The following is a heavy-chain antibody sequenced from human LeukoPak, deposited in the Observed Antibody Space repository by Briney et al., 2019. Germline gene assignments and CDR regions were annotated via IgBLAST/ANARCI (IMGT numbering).Heavy chain of an antibody. V-gene: IGHV3-30*04. Sequence: GGSLRLSCAASGFTFNSYAMHWVRQAPGKGLQWVAVISYDGRNDKYYADSVKGRFNISRDNSKNTLYVQMNSLRAEDTAVYYCARDSGYGFWSGYFAIDYWGQGTLVSVPS. CDR2: ISYDGRNDK. D-gene: IGHD3-3*01. CDR3: ARDSGYGFWSGYFAIDY. J-gene: IGHJ4*02. CDR1: GFTFNSYA.